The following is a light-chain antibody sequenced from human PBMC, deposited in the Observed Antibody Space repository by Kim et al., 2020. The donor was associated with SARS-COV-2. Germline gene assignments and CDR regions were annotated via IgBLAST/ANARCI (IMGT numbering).Light chain of an antibody. Sequence: GQSITISGTGTGSDVGGYNYVSWYQHRPGKAPQLIIYDVSERPSGVSDRFSGSKSGDTASLTVSGLQAEDEADYHCSSYTTSDTWVFGGGTQLTVL. J-gene: IGLJ3*02. CDR2: DVS. CDR3: SSYTTSDTWV. CDR1: GSDVGGYNY. V-gene: IGLV2-14*03.